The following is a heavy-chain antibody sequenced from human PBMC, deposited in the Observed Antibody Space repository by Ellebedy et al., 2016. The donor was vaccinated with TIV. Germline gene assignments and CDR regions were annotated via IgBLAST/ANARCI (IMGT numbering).Heavy chain of an antibody. CDR1: GDSISGRY. CDR2: LFNHRDI. J-gene: IGHJ2*01. CDR3: TRVMYDMAIFGVTPHGSFWYFDL. Sequence: SETLSLXXTVSGDSISGRYWSWIRQPAGKGLEGLGRLFNHRDINHNPSLRSRMSMSADTAKNQFSLRLTSVTAADTAVYFCTRVMYDMAIFGVTPHGSFWYFDLWGRGTLVTVS. D-gene: IGHD3-3*02. V-gene: IGHV4-4*07.